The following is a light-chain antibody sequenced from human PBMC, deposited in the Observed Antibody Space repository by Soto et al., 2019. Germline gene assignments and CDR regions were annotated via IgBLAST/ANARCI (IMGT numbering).Light chain of an antibody. CDR2: GES. J-gene: IGKJ1*01. CDR1: ESVSTF. Sequence: EIVLPQSPATLSFSPGEISPLSCRASESVSTFLAWYQQKPGQAPRLLIGESTRATGIPDRFSDSGSGKDFTITIRRLENEDFEVYYCQHYGSSPETCGQGTKGDIK. CDR3: QHYGSSPET. V-gene: IGKV3-20*01.